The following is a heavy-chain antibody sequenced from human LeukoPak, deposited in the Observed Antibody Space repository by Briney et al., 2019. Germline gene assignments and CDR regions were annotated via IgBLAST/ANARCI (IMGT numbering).Heavy chain of an antibody. Sequence: SETLSLTCAVYGGSFSGYYWSWIRQPPGKGLEWIGSIYYSGNTYYNASLKSQVSISIDTSKNQFSLKLSSVTAADTAVYYCARGSDSRNTFFYFDSWGQGTHVTVSS. D-gene: IGHD1-26*01. CDR1: GGSFSGYY. J-gene: IGHJ4*02. V-gene: IGHV4-34*01. CDR3: ARGSDSRNTFFYFDS. CDR2: IYYSGNT.